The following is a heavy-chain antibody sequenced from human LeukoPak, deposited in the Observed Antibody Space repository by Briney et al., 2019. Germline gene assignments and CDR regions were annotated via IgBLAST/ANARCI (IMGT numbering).Heavy chain of an antibody. CDR1: GGSISSSSYY. J-gene: IGHJ6*02. D-gene: IGHD6-19*01. CDR2: IYYSGST. CDR3: ARGPMRQWLPLPDYYYYGMDV. V-gene: IGHV4-39*07. Sequence: SETLSLTCTVSGGSISSSSYYWGWIRQPPGKGLEWIGSIYYSGSTYYNPSLKSRVTISVDTSKNQFSLKLSSVTAADTAVYYCARGPMRQWLPLPDYYYYGMDVWGQGTTVTVSS.